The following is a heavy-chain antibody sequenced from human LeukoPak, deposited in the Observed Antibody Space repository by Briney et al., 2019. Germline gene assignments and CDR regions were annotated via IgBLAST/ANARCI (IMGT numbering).Heavy chain of an antibody. CDR3: ARDPYSGGYGPYYYYYMDV. V-gene: IGHV3-21*01. CDR1: GSTFGTFW. D-gene: IGHD1-26*01. CDR2: ITSSSTYI. Sequence: PGGSLRLSCEASGSTFGTFWMSWVRQAPGKGLEWVSSITSSSTYIYYADSVKGRFTISRDNAENSLYLQMNSLRDEDTAVYYCARDPYSGGYGPYYYYYMDVWGKGTTVTISS. J-gene: IGHJ6*03.